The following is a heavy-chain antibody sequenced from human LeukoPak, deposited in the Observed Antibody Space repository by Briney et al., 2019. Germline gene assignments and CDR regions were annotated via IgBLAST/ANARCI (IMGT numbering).Heavy chain of an antibody. V-gene: IGHV5-51*01. CDR2: NYPGDSDT. CDR3: ARHSVGVYSYVKSKRRSTADWFDP. CDR1: GYRFTSYW. J-gene: IGHJ5*02. Sequence: GESLKISRKGSGYRFTSYWTGWVRPMPGKGLGWMGINYPGDSDTRYRPAFQGQVTISGGKSISTAYLQWSILKASNTAMYYCARHSVGVYSYVKSKRRSTADWFDPWGQGTLVTVSS. D-gene: IGHD5-18*01.